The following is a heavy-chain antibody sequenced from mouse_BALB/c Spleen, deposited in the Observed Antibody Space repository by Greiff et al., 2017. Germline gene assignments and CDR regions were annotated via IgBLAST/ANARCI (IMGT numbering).Heavy chain of an antibody. J-gene: IGHJ4*01. Sequence: EVKLVESGGGLVKPGGSLKLSCAASGFTFSSYAMSWVRQTPEKRLEWVATISSGGSYTYYPDSVKGRFTISRDNAKNTLYLQMSSLRSEDTAMYYCERPATGAMDYWGQGTSVTVSS. V-gene: IGHV5-9-3*01. D-gene: IGHD1-2*01. CDR2: ISSGGSYT. CDR3: ERPATGAMDY. CDR1: GFTFSSYA.